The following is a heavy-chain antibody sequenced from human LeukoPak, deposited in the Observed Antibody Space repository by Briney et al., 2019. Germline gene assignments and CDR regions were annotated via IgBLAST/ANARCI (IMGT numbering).Heavy chain of an antibody. CDR2: IYYSGST. J-gene: IGHJ4*02. CDR1: GGSIRSSSYY. V-gene: IGHV4-39*01. Sequence: PSETLSLTCTVSGGSIRSSSYYWGWIRQPPGKGLEWIGSIYYSGSTYYNPSLKSRVAISVDTSKNQFSLKLSSVTAADTAVYYCARPNSGSFDYWGQGTLVTVSS. D-gene: IGHD3-22*01. CDR3: ARPNSGSFDY.